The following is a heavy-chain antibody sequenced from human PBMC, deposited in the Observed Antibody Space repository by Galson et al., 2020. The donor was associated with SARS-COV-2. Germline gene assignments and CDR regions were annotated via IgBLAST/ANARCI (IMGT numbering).Heavy chain of an antibody. CDR3: AIRFGGLGYMDV. Sequence: GGSLRLSCAVSGFTFSTAWMIWVRQAPGKGLEWVGRIKTRSDGETTDYGATVKGRFIISRDDSKDTVYLHMNSLRTEDTAVYYCAIRFGGLGYMDVWGKGTAVTVSS. CDR2: IKTRSDGETT. V-gene: IGHV3-15*01. CDR1: GFTFSTAW. D-gene: IGHD3-10*01. J-gene: IGHJ6*04.